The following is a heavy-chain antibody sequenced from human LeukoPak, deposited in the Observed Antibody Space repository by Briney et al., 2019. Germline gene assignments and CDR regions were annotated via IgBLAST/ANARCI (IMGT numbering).Heavy chain of an antibody. Sequence: GASVKVSCKASGYTFTSYAMHWVRQAPGQRLEWMGWINAGNGNTKYSQEFQGRVTMTRDTSISTAYMELSRLRSDDTAVYYCARETAVAGTRYYFDYWGQGTLVTVSS. CDR1: GYTFTSYA. CDR3: ARETAVAGTRYYFDY. D-gene: IGHD6-19*01. CDR2: INAGNGNT. J-gene: IGHJ4*02. V-gene: IGHV1-3*01.